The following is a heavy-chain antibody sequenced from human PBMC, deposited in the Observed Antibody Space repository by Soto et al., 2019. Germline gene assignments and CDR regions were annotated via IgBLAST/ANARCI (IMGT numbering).Heavy chain of an antibody. V-gene: IGHV3-30-3*01. CDR2: ISYDGSNK. Sequence: LRASCAASGFTFSSYAMTWVRQAPGKGLEWVAVISYDGSNKYYADSVKGRFTISRDNSKNTLYLQMNSLRAEDTAVYYCARNITSSRWYDFWCQATLAPVSP. D-gene: IGHD2-2*01. CDR3: ARNITSSRWYDF. J-gene: IGHJ5*01. CDR1: GFTFSSYA.